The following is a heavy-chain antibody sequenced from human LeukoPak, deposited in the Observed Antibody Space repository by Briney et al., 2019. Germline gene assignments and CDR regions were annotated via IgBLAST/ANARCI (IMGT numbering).Heavy chain of an antibody. D-gene: IGHD4-17*01. CDR1: GYSISSGYY. CDR2: IYRSGST. Sequence: SGTLSLTCTVSGYSISSGYYWGWIRQPPGKGLEWIGSIYRSGSTNYNPSLKSRVTISVDTSKNQFSLKLSSVTAADTAVYYCARGGPYGDYPVDYWGQGTLVTVSS. CDR3: ARGGPYGDYPVDY. J-gene: IGHJ4*02. V-gene: IGHV4-38-2*02.